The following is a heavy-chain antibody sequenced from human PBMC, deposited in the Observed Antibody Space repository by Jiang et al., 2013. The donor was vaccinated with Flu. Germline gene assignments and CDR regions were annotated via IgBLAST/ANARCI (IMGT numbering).Heavy chain of an antibody. D-gene: IGHD4-11*01. Sequence: GAEVKKPGASVKVSCRVFGDSLTQLSINWLRQGPGKGFEWMGGIAREHREPIYAEKFQGRVTMTDDTSTDTTYLDLRGLRSEDTAAYYCVNVEYDFDTTVSFDIWGQGTPITVSS. CDR2: IAREHREP. CDR3: VNVEYDFDTTVSFDI. CDR1: GDSLTQLS. J-gene: IGHJ4*02. V-gene: IGHV1-24*01.